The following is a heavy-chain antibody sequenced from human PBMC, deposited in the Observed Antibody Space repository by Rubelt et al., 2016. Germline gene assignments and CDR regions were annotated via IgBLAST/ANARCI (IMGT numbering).Heavy chain of an antibody. V-gene: IGHV4-61*05. D-gene: IGHD3-3*01. CDR3: ASHFDFWSAIDN. Sequence: QLQLQESGPGLVKPSETLSLTCTVSGGSISSTTYYWGWIRQPPGTGLEWIGYIYYTGGPNYSPSLKSRVSISIDTSKNQFSPILTSVTAADTAVYYCASHFDFWSAIDNWGRGTLVTVSS. CDR1: GGSISSTTYY. CDR2: IYYTGGP. J-gene: IGHJ4*02.